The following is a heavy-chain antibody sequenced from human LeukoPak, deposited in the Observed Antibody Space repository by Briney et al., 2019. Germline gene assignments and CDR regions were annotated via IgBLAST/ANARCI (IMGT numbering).Heavy chain of an antibody. V-gene: IGHV4-31*03. D-gene: IGHD1-14*01. Sequence: SETLSLTCTVSGGSISSGGYYWSWIRQHPGKGLEWIGYIYYSGSTYYNPSLKSRVTISVDTSKNQFSLRLTSVTAADTAVYYCARDGNPWNLDVWGRGTLVTVSS. CDR1: GGSISSGGYY. CDR2: IYYSGST. CDR3: ARDGNPWNLDV. J-gene: IGHJ2*01.